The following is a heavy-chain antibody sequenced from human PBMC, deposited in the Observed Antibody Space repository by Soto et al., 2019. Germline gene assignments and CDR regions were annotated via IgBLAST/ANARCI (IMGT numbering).Heavy chain of an antibody. J-gene: IGHJ4*02. D-gene: IGHD3-10*01. CDR3: AKDYHYYGSGSYYSIFDY. Sequence: GGSLRLSCAASGFTFSSYAMSWVRQAPGKGLEWVSAISGSGGSTYYADSVKGRFTISRDNSKNTLYLQMNSLRAEDTAVYYCAKDYHYYGSGSYYSIFDYWGQGTLVTVSS. CDR1: GFTFSSYA. V-gene: IGHV3-23*01. CDR2: ISGSGGST.